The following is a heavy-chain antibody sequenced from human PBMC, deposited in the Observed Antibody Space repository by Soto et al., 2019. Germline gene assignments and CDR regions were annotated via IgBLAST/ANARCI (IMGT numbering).Heavy chain of an antibody. CDR3: AKGGAVLLDPFDV. D-gene: IGHD1-26*01. J-gene: IGHJ3*01. CDR2: VTSSASST. Sequence: GQLLESGGGMVQPGGSLRLSCAASGFTFSSFAMNWVRLPPGRGPEWVAAVTSSASSTHYADSVKGRFTISRDNSKNTLYLQMNSLRADDTADYYCAKGGAVLLDPFDVWGQGTMVTVSS. CDR1: GFTFSSFA. V-gene: IGHV3-23*01.